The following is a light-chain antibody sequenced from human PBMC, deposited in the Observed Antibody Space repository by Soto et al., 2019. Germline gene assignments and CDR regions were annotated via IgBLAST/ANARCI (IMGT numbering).Light chain of an antibody. CDR2: KAS. Sequence: DIQMTQSPSTLSASVGDRVTITCRASQSIGSWLAWYQQKPGKAPKLLIYKASTLESGVPSRFSGSGSGTELTLTISSLQPDDFATYHCQQYYTYPLTFGQGTKVEIK. J-gene: IGKJ1*01. CDR1: QSIGSW. V-gene: IGKV1-5*03. CDR3: QQYYTYPLT.